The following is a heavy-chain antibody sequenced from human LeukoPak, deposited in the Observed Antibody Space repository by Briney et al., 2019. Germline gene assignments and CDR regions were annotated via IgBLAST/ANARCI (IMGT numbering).Heavy chain of an antibody. J-gene: IGHJ6*02. CDR3: ARAVYYYGMYV. CDR1: GVSISSYY. V-gene: IGHV4-59*01. Sequence: SETLSLTCTVSGVSISSYYLSCIRQPPGKGLEWIGCIYYSGSTTYNPSLKRRVTISVDTSKNQFSLKLSSVTAADTAVYYCARAVYYYGMYVGGQGTTVTVSS. CDR2: IYYSGST.